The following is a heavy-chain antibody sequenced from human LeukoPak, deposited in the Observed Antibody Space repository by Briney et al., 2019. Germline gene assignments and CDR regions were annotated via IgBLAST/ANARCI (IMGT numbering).Heavy chain of an antibody. Sequence: GASVKVPCKASGYTFTSYGISWVRQAPGQGLEWMGWISAYNGNTNYAQKLQGRVTMTTDTSTSTAYMELRSLRSDDTAVYYCASLGYYYGSGSYLAAFDIWGQGTMVTVSS. D-gene: IGHD3-10*01. J-gene: IGHJ3*02. CDR2: ISAYNGNT. CDR3: ASLGYYYGSGSYLAAFDI. V-gene: IGHV1-18*01. CDR1: GYTFTSYG.